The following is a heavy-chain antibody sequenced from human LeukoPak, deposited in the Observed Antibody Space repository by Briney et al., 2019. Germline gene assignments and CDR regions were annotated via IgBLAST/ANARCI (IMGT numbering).Heavy chain of an antibody. CDR3: ARDLGRLPNYYYGMDV. V-gene: IGHV1-2*04. CDR1: GYTFTGYY. D-gene: IGHD3-16*01. CDR2: INPNSGGT. Sequence: ASVKVSCKASGYTFTGYYMHWVRQAPGQGLEWMGWINPNSGGTNYAQKFQGWGTMTRDTSISTAYMELSRLRSDDTAVYYCARDLGRLPNYYYGMDVWGQGTTVTVSS. J-gene: IGHJ6*02.